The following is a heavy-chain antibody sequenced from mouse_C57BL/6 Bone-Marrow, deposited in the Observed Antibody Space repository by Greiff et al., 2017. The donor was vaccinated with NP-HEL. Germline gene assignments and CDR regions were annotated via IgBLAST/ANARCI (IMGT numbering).Heavy chain of an antibody. CDR3: ARSPSAYYDSNYLDG. CDR1: GYTFTSYW. V-gene: IGHV1-55*01. Sequence: VQLQQPGAELVKPGASVKMSCKASGYTFTSYWITWVKQRPGQGLEWIGDIYPGSGSTNYNEKFKSKATLTVDTSSSTAYMQLSSLTSEDSAVYYCARSPSAYYDSNYLDGWGQGTTLTVSS. CDR2: IYPGSGST. J-gene: IGHJ2*01. D-gene: IGHD2-5*01.